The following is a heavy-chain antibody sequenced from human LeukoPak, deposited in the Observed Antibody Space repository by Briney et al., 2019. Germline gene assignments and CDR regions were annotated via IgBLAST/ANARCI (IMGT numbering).Heavy chain of an antibody. D-gene: IGHD5-24*01. Sequence: SETLSLTCTVSGGAISNYYWIWIRQPPGKGLEWIGYIHNSGNTNYNPSLKSRVTISVDTSKNQFSLKLTSVTAADTAVYYCARGYGYNSEYWGQGTLVTVSS. CDR3: ARGYGYNSEY. J-gene: IGHJ4*02. CDR2: IHNSGNT. CDR1: GGAISNYY. V-gene: IGHV4-59*13.